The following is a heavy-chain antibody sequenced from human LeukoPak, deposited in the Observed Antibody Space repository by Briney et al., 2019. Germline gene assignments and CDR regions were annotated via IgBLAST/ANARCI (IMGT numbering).Heavy chain of an antibody. D-gene: IGHD1-7*01. Sequence: GGALRLSCAASGFTFDDDGMSWVRQAPGRGLEWVSGINWNGGSTGYADSVKGRFTISIDNAKNSLYLRKNRVRAKNTALYYCARDLMELNSPIDYWGQGTLVSVSP. V-gene: IGHV3-20*04. J-gene: IGHJ4*02. CDR1: GFTFDDDG. CDR2: INWNGGST. CDR3: ARDLMELNSPIDY.